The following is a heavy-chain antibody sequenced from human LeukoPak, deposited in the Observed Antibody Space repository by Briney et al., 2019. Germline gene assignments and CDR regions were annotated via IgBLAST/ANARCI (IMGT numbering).Heavy chain of an antibody. J-gene: IGHJ4*01. V-gene: IGHV1-46*01. CDR3: ARAPLSSYSSGWYYFDY. D-gene: IGHD6-19*01. CDR1: GYTFTSYY. CDR2: INPSGGST. Sequence: ASVKFSCKASGYTFTSYYMHWVRQAPGQGLEWMGIINPSGGSTSYAQKFQGRVTMTRDTSTSTVYMELSSLRSEDTAVYYCARAPLSSYSSGWYYFDYWGHGTLVTVSS.